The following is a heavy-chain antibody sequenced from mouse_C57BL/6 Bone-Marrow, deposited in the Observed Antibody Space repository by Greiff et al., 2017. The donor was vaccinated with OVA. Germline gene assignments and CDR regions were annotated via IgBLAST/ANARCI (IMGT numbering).Heavy chain of an antibody. J-gene: IGHJ2*01. CDR3: AGVYYGSTFDY. Sequence: VQLQQPGAELVKPGASVKVSCKASGYTFTSYWMHWVKQRPGQGLEWLGRIHPSDSDTHYNQKLKGKATLTVDKSSSTAYRQLSSLTSEDSAVYYCAGVYYGSTFDYWGQGTTLTVSS. D-gene: IGHD1-1*01. V-gene: IGHV1-74*01. CDR2: IHPSDSDT. CDR1: GYTFTSYW.